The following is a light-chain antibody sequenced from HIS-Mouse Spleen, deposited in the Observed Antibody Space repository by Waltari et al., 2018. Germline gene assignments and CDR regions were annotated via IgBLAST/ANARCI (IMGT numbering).Light chain of an antibody. V-gene: IGKV1-9*01. Sequence: DIQLTQSPSFLSASVGDRVTITCRASQGISSYLAWYQQKPGKAPKLLIYAASTLQSGVPSRFSGSGSGTEFTLTISSLQPEDFATYYCQQYDNLPAFGPGTKVDIK. J-gene: IGKJ3*01. CDR1: QGISSY. CDR3: QQYDNLPA. CDR2: AAS.